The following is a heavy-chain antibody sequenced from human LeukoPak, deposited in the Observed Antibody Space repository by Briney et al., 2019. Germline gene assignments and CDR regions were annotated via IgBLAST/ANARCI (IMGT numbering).Heavy chain of an antibody. Sequence: ASVKLSCKASGYTFTAYYVHWVRQAPGQGLEWMGWINPNSGDTSSAQKFQGRVTMTRDTSISTVYMELSSLRSDDTAVYYCARDYIDPGNYTPLGYWGQGTLVTVSS. D-gene: IGHD1-7*01. CDR2: INPNSGDT. CDR1: GYTFTAYY. V-gene: IGHV1-2*02. J-gene: IGHJ4*02. CDR3: ARDYIDPGNYTPLGY.